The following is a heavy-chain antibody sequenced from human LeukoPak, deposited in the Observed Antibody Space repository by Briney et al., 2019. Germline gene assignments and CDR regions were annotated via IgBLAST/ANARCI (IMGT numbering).Heavy chain of an antibody. CDR1: GYSLTALS. CDR3: ARSDHYYDSSGYYSNFDY. Sequence: ASVKVSCKVSGYSLTALSMHWVRQAPGKGLEWMGGFDPEVGKTMYAEKLDGRLTVTDDTSTDTAYMQLSSLRLEDTAVYYCARSDHYYDSSGYYSNFDYWGQGTLVTVSS. J-gene: IGHJ4*02. V-gene: IGHV1-24*01. CDR2: FDPEVGKT. D-gene: IGHD3-22*01.